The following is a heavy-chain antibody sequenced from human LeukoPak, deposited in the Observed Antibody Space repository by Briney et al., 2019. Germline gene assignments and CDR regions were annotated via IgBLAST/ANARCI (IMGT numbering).Heavy chain of an antibody. V-gene: IGHV3-48*03. CDR2: ISSSGSTI. Sequence: PGGSLRLSCAASGFTFSSYEMNWVRQAPGKGLEWVSYISSSGSTIYYADSVKGRFIISRDNAKNSLYLQMNSLRAEDTAVYYCARVGEKAFHLWPEIDYWGQGTLVTVS. D-gene: IGHD5-24*01. CDR1: GFTFSSYE. CDR3: ARVGEKAFHLWPEIDY. J-gene: IGHJ4*02.